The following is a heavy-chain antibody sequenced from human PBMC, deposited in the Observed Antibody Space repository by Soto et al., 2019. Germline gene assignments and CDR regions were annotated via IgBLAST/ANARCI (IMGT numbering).Heavy chain of an antibody. CDR1: GGSISRISYY. CDR3: ARLSGSGSENWFDP. CDR2: IYYSGST. J-gene: IGHJ5*02. D-gene: IGHD3-22*01. V-gene: IGHV4-39*01. Sequence: SETLSLTCTVSGGSISRISYYWGCIRQPPGKGLEWIGSIYYSGSTYYNPSLKSRVTISVDTSKNQFSLKLSSVTAADTAVYYCARLSGSGSENWFDPWGQGTLVTVSS.